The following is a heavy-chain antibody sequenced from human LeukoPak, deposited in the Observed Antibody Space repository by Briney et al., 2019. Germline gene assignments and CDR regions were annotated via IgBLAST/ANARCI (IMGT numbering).Heavy chain of an antibody. V-gene: IGHV4-34*01. J-gene: IGHJ3*02. D-gene: IGHD6-19*01. CDR1: GGSFSGYY. CDR3: AMTGITVSGGFDI. CDR2: INHSGST. Sequence: SETLSLTCAVYGGSFSGYYWSWIRQPPGKGLEWIGEINHSGSTNYNPSLKSRLIISVDKSKNQFSLQLSSVTAADTAVYYCAMTGITVSGGFDIWGQGTMVTVSS.